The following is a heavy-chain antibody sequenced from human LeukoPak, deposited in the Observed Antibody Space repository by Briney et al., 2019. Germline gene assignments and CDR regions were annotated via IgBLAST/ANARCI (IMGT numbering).Heavy chain of an antibody. CDR3: ARNPSPSPNWFDP. CDR1: GYTFTGYY. V-gene: IGHV1-2*02. J-gene: IGHJ5*02. D-gene: IGHD2-2*01. CDR2: INPNSGGT. Sequence: GASVKVSCKASGYTFTGYYMHWVRQAPGQGLEWMGWINPNSGGTSYAQKFQGRVTMTRDTSISTAYMELSRLRSDDTAVYYCARNPSPSPNWFDPWGQGTLVTVSS.